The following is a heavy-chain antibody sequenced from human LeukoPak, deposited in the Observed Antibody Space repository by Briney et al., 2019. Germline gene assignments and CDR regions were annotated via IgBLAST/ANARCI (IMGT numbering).Heavy chain of an antibody. J-gene: IGHJ4*02. V-gene: IGHV4-59*01. D-gene: IGHD5-18*01. CDR2: IYYSGST. Sequence: PSETLSLTCTVSGGSISSYYWSWIRQPPGKGLEWIGYIYYSGSTNYNPSLKSRVTISEDTSKNQFSLKLSSVTAADTAVYYCARVFRGYSYGPFDYWGQGTLVTVSS. CDR3: ARVFRGYSYGPFDY. CDR1: GGSISSYY.